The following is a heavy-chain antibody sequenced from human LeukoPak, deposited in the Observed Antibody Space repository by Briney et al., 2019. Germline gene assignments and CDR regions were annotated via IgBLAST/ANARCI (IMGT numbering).Heavy chain of an antibody. CDR2: MNPNSGAT. D-gene: IGHD3-22*01. V-gene: IGHV1-8*01. J-gene: IGHJ4*02. CDR1: GYTFTSYD. Sequence: ASVKVSCKASGYTFTSYDFNWLRQATGQGPEWMGWMNPNSGATGYAQKFQGRVTMTRSASINTAYMELTNLRSEDTAVYYCATEESQVITYWGQGTLVTVSS. CDR3: ATEESQVITY.